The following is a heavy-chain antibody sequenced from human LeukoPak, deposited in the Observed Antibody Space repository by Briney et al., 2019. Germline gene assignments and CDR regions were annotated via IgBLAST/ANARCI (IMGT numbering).Heavy chain of an antibody. J-gene: IGHJ4*02. CDR2: ISWNSGSI. CDR1: GFTFDDYA. CDR3: AKDNSSSWKRAFFDY. Sequence: PGGSLRLSCAASGFTFDDYAMHWVRQAPGKGLEWVSGISWNSGSIGYADSVKGRFTISRDNAKNSLYLQMNSLRAEDTALYYCAKDNSSSWKRAFFDYWGQGTLVTVSS. V-gene: IGHV3-9*01. D-gene: IGHD6-13*01.